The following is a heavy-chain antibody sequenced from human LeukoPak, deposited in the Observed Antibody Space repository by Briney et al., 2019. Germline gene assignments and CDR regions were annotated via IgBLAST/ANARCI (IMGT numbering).Heavy chain of an antibody. CDR3: ARSSGTGTFSY. V-gene: IGHV4-39*02. CDR1: GDSISRSTYY. Sequence: SETLSLTCTVSGDSISRSTYYWAWIRQPPGKGLEWIGSVYYARSPYFNPSLESRATISVDTSKNHFSLKMSSVTAADTAVYYCARSSGTGTFSYWGQGTLVTVSS. D-gene: IGHD6-25*01. J-gene: IGHJ4*02. CDR2: VYYARSP.